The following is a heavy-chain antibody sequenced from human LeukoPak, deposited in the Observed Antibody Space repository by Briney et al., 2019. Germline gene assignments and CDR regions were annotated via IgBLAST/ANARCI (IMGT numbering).Heavy chain of an antibody. J-gene: IGHJ2*01. CDR1: GYTFISYG. V-gene: IGHV1-18*01. D-gene: IGHD2-21*02. Sequence: ASVKVSCKASGYTFISYGISWVRQAPGQGLEWMGGISGYNGNTNYAQNLQGRVTMTTDTSTSTSYMELRSLRSDDTAVYYCARGLGVVTAQSEQPKPRYFDLWGRGTKVTVSS. CDR3: ARGLGVVTAQSEQPKPRYFDL. CDR2: ISGYNGNT.